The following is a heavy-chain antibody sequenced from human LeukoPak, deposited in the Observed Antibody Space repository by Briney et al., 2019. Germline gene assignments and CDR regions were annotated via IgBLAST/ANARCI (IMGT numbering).Heavy chain of an antibody. J-gene: IGHJ6*02. Sequence: SETLSLTCAVYGGSFSGYYWSWIRQPPGKGLEWIGEINHSGSTNYNPSLKSRVTISVDTSKNQFSLKLSSVTAADTAVYYCARITTARTIYYYYGMDVWGQGNLVTVSS. CDR2: INHSGST. V-gene: IGHV4-34*01. CDR3: ARITTARTIYYYYGMDV. D-gene: IGHD3-22*01. CDR1: GGSFSGYY.